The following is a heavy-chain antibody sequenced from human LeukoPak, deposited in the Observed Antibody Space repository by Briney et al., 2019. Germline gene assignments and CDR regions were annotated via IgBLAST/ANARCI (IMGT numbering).Heavy chain of an antibody. V-gene: IGHV3-30*02. J-gene: IGHJ4*02. Sequence: GGSLRLSCAASGFTFSSYGMHWVRQAPGKGLEWVAFIRYDGSNKYYADSVKGRFTISRDNSKNTVSLRMDSLRAEDSAVYYCASRKEYTTSSVFYWGQGTLVTVSS. CDR3: ASRKEYTTSSVFY. D-gene: IGHD6-6*01. CDR2: IRYDGSNK. CDR1: GFTFSSYG.